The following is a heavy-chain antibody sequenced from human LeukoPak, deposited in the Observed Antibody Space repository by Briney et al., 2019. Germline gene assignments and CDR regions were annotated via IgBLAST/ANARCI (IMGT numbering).Heavy chain of an antibody. CDR2: IKQDGSEK. D-gene: IGHD6-13*01. Sequence: GGSLRPSCAASGFTFSSYWMSWVRQAPGKGLEWVANIKQDGSEKYYADSVKGRFTISRDNAKNSLYLQMNSLRAEDTAVYYCAARIPRTIAAIFYWGQGTLVTVSS. CDR1: GFTFSSYW. J-gene: IGHJ4*02. CDR3: AARIPRTIAAIFY. V-gene: IGHV3-7*03.